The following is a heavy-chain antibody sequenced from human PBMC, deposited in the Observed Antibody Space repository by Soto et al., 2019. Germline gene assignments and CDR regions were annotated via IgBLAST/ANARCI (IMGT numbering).Heavy chain of an antibody. Sequence: SGGPVLNCTSSGGSLRTHNWTWIRQPPGKGLEWMGYIYYSGSTNYNPSLKSRVTISVDTSKNQFSLKMSSVTAADTAVYYCALSHTATTDYWGQGTLVTVSS. CDR1: GGSLRTHN. J-gene: IGHJ4*02. D-gene: IGHD4-17*01. CDR2: IYYSGST. V-gene: IGHV4-59*11. CDR3: ALSHTATTDY.